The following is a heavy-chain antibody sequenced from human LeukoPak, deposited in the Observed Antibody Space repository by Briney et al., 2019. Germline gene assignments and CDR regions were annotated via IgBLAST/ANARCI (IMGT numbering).Heavy chain of an antibody. Sequence: PSEALSVTRTVSCGYISSRSYYWGWIREPPGKGVEWIGSIYYSGSPYYNPSLKSRVTISVDTSKNQFALKLSSVTAADTAVYYCARNSGSYYWNFDYWGQGTLVTVSS. CDR1: CGYISSRSYY. J-gene: IGHJ4*02. V-gene: IGHV4-39*01. CDR3: ARNSGSYYWNFDY. D-gene: IGHD1-26*01. CDR2: IYYSGSP.